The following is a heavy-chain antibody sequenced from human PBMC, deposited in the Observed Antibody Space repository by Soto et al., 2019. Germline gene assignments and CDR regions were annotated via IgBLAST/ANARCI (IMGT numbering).Heavy chain of an antibody. CDR3: AREAVDIDY. D-gene: IGHD3-9*01. J-gene: IGHJ4*02. CDR2: INPTNGGT. CDR1: GYSFTSNY. V-gene: IGHV1-46*01. Sequence: QVQLVQSGAEVEKPGASVRVPCKASGYSFTSNYVHWVRQAPGQGLEWMGLINPTNGGTSYAQMFQGRVTMTSDASTTTVYMELRSLTSEDTALYYCAREAVDIDYWGQGTLVTVSS.